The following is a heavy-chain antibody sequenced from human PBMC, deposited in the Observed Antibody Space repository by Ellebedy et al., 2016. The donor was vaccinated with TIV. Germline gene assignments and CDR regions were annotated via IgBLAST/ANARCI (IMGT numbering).Heavy chain of an antibody. CDR2: MTSDETFE. CDR3: ATVDH. V-gene: IGHV3-30*02. Sequence: PGGSLRLSCAVSGFSFSFHDMHWVRQAPGKGLEWIAFMTSDETFESYADSVKGRFTVSRDNTKNTLFLQLHRLTIEDTGVYFCATVDHWGQGSQVTVSS. J-gene: IGHJ5*02. CDR1: GFSFSFHD.